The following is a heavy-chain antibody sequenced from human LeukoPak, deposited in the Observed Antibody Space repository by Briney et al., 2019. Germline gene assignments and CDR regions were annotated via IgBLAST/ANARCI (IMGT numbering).Heavy chain of an antibody. CDR1: GFTSGSYG. D-gene: IGHD4-23*01. J-gene: IGHJ4*02. Sequence: GGSLTPSRLPAGFTSGSYGMHWVRHLEEKGLEWVAVISNEGSNKYYADSVKGRFTISRDNSKNTLYLQMNSLRAEDTAVYYCARVMFDHYGGGSPFDYWGQGTLVTVSS. CDR3: ARVMFDHYGGGSPFDY. CDR2: ISNEGSNK. V-gene: IGHV3-30*04.